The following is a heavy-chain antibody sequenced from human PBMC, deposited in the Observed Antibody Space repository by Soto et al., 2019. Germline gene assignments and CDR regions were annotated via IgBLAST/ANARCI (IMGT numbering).Heavy chain of an antibody. CDR2: IIPIFGIA. CDR1: GGTFSSYA. CDR3: ARVITGTISGFDY. V-gene: IGHV1-69*13. D-gene: IGHD1-20*01. J-gene: IGHJ4*02. Sequence: ASVKVSCKASGGTFSSYAISWVRQAPGQGLEWMGGIIPIFGIANYAQKFQGRVTITADESTSTAYMELSSLRSEDTAVYYCARVITGTISGFDYWGQGTLVTVSS.